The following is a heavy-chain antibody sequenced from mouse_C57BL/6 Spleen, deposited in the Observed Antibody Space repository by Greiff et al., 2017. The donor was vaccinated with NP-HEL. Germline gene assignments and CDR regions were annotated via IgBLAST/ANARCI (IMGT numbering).Heavy chain of an antibody. Sequence: QVQLQQSGAELAKPGASVKLSCKASGYTFTSYWMHWVKQRPGQGLEWIGYINPSSGYTKYNQKFKDKATLTADKSSSTAYMQLSSLTYEDSAVYYCARSGPITTVVVQGCDFDVWGTGTTVTVSS. D-gene: IGHD1-1*01. J-gene: IGHJ1*03. CDR2: INPSSGYT. CDR1: GYTFTSYW. CDR3: ARSGPITTVVVQGCDFDV. V-gene: IGHV1-7*01.